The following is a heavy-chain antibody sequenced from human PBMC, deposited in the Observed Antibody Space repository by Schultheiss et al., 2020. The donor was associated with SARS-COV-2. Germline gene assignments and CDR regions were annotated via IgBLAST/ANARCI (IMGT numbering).Heavy chain of an antibody. CDR3: ARDVLGYCSGGSCYSGNWFDP. V-gene: IGHV4-4*07. CDR2: IYTSGST. Sequence: SQNLSLTCTVSGGSISSYYWSWIRQPAGKGLEWIGRIYTSGSTNYNPSLKSRVTISVDTSKNQFSLKLSSVTAADTAVYYCARDVLGYCSGGSCYSGNWFDPWGQGTLVTVSS. CDR1: GGSISSYY. D-gene: IGHD2-15*01. J-gene: IGHJ5*02.